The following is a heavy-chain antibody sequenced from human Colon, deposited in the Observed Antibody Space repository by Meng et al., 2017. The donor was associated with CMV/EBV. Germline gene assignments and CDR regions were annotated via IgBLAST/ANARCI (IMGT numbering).Heavy chain of an antibody. D-gene: IGHD2-2*01. CDR1: GFTFSTYW. V-gene: IGHV3-7*01. CDR3: ARDRCSSTSCFLDY. J-gene: IGHJ4*02. CDR2: IKQDGSEK. Sequence: GESLKISCAASGFTFSTYWMTWVRQAPGKGLEWVANIKQDGSEKYYVDSVEGRFTISRDNAKNSLFLQMNSLRAEDTAVYYCARDRCSSTSCFLDYWGQGTLVTVSS.